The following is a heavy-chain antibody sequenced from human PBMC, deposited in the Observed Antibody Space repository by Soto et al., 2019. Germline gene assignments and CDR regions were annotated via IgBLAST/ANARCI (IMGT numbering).Heavy chain of an antibody. D-gene: IGHD5-12*01. CDR3: ARDPLETVATPFDY. CDR2: ISYDGSNK. J-gene: IGHJ4*02. Sequence: QVQLVESGGGVVQPGRSLRLSCAASGFTFSSYGMHWVRQAPGKGLEWVAVISYDGSNKYYADSVKGRFTISRDNAKNSLYLQMNSLRAEDTAVYYCARDPLETVATPFDYWGQGTLVTVSS. CDR1: GFTFSSYG. V-gene: IGHV3-30*03.